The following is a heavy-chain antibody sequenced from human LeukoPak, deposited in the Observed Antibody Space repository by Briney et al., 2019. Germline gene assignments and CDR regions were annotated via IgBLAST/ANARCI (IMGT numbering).Heavy chain of an antibody. CDR2: INPNSGGT. Sequence: ASVKVSCKASGYTFTDSYMHWVRQAPGQGLECVGRINPNSGGTNYAQKFQGRATMTRDTCTSTAYMELSGLRYDDTAVYYCVREYCGGDCYPWNWGQGTLVTVSS. V-gene: IGHV1-2*06. CDR3: VREYCGGDCYPWN. D-gene: IGHD2-21*02. CDR1: GYTFTDSY. J-gene: IGHJ4*02.